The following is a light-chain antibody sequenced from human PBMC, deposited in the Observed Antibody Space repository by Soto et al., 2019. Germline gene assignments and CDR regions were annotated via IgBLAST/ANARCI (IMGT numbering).Light chain of an antibody. J-gene: IGKJ3*01. CDR1: QSVSSSY. CDR3: QHYGSSAL. Sequence: EIVLTQSPGTLSLSPGERANLSCRASQSVSSSYLAWYQQKPGQAPRLLIYGASSRATGIPDRFSGSGSGTDFTLTISRLEPEDFAVYYCQHYGSSALFGPGTNVDIK. CDR2: GAS. V-gene: IGKV3-20*01.